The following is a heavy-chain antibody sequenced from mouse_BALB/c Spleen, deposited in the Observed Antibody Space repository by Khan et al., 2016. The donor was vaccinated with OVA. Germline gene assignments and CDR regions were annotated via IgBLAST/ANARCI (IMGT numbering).Heavy chain of an antibody. CDR1: GYSITSNYA. J-gene: IGHJ4*01. CDR2: ISYSGST. V-gene: IGHV3-2*02. CDR3: ARQNYYVYALDY. Sequence: EVELVESGPGLVKPSQSLSLTCTVTGYSITSNYAWSWIRQFPGNKLEWMGYISYSGSTNYNPSLKSRISVNRDTSENQFFLRLNYVNTNDTATNYCARQNYYVYALDYWGQGTSVTVSS. D-gene: IGHD1-1*01.